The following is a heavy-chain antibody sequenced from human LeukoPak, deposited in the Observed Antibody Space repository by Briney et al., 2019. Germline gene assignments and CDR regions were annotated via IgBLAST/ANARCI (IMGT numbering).Heavy chain of an antibody. J-gene: IGHJ3*02. CDR2: IYYSGST. Sequence: PSETLSLTCAVSGGSISGYYWSWIRQSPDKGLEWIGYIYYSGSTNYNPSLQSRVTISVDTSKNQFSLKISSVTAADTAVYYCARFGVPDPFDIWGQGTMVTVSS. CDR1: GGSISGYY. CDR3: ARFGVPDPFDI. D-gene: IGHD3-3*01. V-gene: IGHV4-59*01.